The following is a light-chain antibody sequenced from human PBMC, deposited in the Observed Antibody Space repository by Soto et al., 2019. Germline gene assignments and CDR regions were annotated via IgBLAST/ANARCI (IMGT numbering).Light chain of an antibody. J-gene: IGLJ1*01. CDR3: CSYAGSGTDNYV. CDR2: EGI. V-gene: IGLV2-23*01. CDR1: SSDIGTYNL. Sequence: QSALTQPASVSGSPEQSITISCTGTSSDIGTYNLVSWYQHYPGKAPKLMIYEGIKRPSGVSNRFSGSKSGNTAFLTISGLQAEDEADYYCCSYAGSGTDNYVFGSGTKV.